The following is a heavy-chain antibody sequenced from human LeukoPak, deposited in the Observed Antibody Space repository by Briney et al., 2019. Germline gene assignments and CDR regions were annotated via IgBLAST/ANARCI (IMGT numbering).Heavy chain of an antibody. J-gene: IGHJ3*02. CDR3: ARIRDGYNDAYDI. CDR2: VYYTGST. CDR1: GGSISSYY. V-gene: IGHV4-59*01. Sequence: SETLSLTCTVSGGSISSYYWSWVRQPPGKGLEWIGFVYYTGSTNYSPSLKSRVTISVDTSKNQFSLKLRSVTAADTAVYYCARIRDGYNDAYDIWGQGTMVTVPS. D-gene: IGHD5-24*01.